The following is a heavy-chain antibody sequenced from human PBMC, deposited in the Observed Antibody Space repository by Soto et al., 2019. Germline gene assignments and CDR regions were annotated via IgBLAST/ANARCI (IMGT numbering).Heavy chain of an antibody. V-gene: IGHV4-59*01. D-gene: IGHD5-18*01. CDR1: GGSISSYY. CDR2: IYYSGST. CDR3: ARGSRYSYGYDVHYYYYMDV. Sequence: SETLSLSCSVSGGSISSYYGSWIRQPPGKGLEWIGYIYYSGSTNYNSSLKSRVTISVDTSKNQFSLKLSSVTAADTAVYYCARGSRYSYGYDVHYYYYMDVWGKGTTVTVSS. J-gene: IGHJ6*03.